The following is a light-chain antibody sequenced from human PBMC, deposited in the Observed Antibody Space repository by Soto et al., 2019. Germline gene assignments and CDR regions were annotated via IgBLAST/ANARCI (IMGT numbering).Light chain of an antibody. V-gene: IGLV2-14*01. CDR3: SSYTTSGTLV. J-gene: IGLJ3*02. CDR1: SSDVGGYNY. CDR2: EVS. Sequence: QSALTQPASGSGSPGQTITISCTGTSSDVGGYNYLSWYQQHPGKAPKVMIYEVSNRPSGVSNRFSGSKSGNTASLTISGLQAEDEADYFCSSYTTSGTLVFGGGTKLTVL.